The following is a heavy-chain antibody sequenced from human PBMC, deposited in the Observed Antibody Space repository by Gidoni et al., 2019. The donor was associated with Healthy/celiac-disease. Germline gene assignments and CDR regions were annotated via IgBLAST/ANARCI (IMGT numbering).Heavy chain of an antibody. CDR1: GYTFTSYD. V-gene: IGHV1-8*01. J-gene: IGHJ5*02. CDR2: MNPNSGNT. CDR3: ARGPIYCSSTSCYSSLGDWFDP. D-gene: IGHD2-2*02. Sequence: QVQLVQSGAEVKKPGASVKVSCQASGYTFTSYDITWVRQATGQGLEWMGWMNPNSGNTGYAQKFQGRVTMTRNTSISTAYMELSSVRSEDTAVYYCARGPIYCSSTSCYSSLGDWFDPWGQGTLVTVSS.